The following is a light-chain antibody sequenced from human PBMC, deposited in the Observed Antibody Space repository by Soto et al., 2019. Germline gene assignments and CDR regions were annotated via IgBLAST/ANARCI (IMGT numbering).Light chain of an antibody. CDR2: DAS. V-gene: IGKV3-11*01. CDR3: LQRTDWPPVYT. Sequence: EIVLTQSPATLSLSPGERATLSCRASQSVASYLAWYQQKPGQAPRLLIYDASNMATGIPARFSGSGSGTDFTLTISGLEPEDFAVYHCLQRTDWPPVYTFGQGTKLEIK. CDR1: QSVASY. J-gene: IGKJ2*01.